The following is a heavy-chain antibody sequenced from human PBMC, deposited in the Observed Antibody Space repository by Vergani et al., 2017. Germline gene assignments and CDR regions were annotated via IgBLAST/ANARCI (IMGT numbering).Heavy chain of an antibody. J-gene: IGHJ4*02. Sequence: QVHLVESGGGVVQPGGSLRLSCTASGFTFSSFGMHWVRQAPGKGLEWVAFIRHDGSNKYYADSVKGRFTISRDSSKNTLYLQMNSLKTEDTAVYYCTRLAALAGMGVDYWGQGTLVAVSS. CDR2: IRHDGSNK. D-gene: IGHD6-19*01. CDR3: TRLAALAGMGVDY. V-gene: IGHV3-30*02. CDR1: GFTFSSFG.